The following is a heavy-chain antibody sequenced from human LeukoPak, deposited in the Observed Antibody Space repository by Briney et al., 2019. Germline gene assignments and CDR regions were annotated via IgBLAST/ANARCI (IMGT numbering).Heavy chain of an antibody. Sequence: GGTLRLSCAASGFSFSTYAMTWVRQAPGKGLEWVSAIGGSGTKTYYADSVKGRFTISRDNSKNTLYLQMNSLRAEDTAVYYCAKVCGGCVPHDAFDFWGQGTLVTVSS. CDR2: IGGSGTKT. D-gene: IGHD2-8*01. CDR1: GFSFSTYA. J-gene: IGHJ3*01. CDR3: AKVCGGCVPHDAFDF. V-gene: IGHV3-23*01.